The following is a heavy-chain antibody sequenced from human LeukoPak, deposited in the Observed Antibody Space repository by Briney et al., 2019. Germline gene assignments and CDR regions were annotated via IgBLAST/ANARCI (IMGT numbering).Heavy chain of an antibody. CDR1: GGSFSGYY. CDR3: ARGRGFLEWLLSNWFDP. D-gene: IGHD3-3*01. CDR2: INHSGST. Sequence: SETLSLTCAVYGGSFSGYYWSWNRQPPGKGLEWIGEINHSGSTNYNPSLKSRVTLSVDTSKNQFSLKLSSVTAADTAVCYCARGRGFLEWLLSNWFDPWGQGTLVTVSS. V-gene: IGHV4-34*01. J-gene: IGHJ5*02.